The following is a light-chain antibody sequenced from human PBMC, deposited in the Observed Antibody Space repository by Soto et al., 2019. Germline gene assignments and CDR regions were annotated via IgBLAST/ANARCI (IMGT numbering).Light chain of an antibody. CDR3: QQSYSTPPT. CDR1: QSIGRN. V-gene: IGKV1-39*01. CDR2: TSS. J-gene: IGKJ1*01. Sequence: DIQMTQSPASLSASVGDRVTISFGASQSIGRNLNWYQQKPGKAPTLLIFTSSSLQSGVPSRFSGSGSGTDFILTISSLQPEDFATYYCQQSYSTPPTFGQGTKVDIK.